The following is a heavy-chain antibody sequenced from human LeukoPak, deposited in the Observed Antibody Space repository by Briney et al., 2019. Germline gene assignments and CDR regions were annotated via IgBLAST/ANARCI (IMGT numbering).Heavy chain of an antibody. CDR1: GGSISSYY. V-gene: IGHV4-59*01. CDR3: ARLSQDYGRSFGY. CDR2: IYYSGST. J-gene: IGHJ4*02. D-gene: IGHD4-17*01. Sequence: SETLSLTCTVSGGSISSYYWSWIRQPPGKGLEWIGYIYYSGSTNYNPSLKSRVTISVDTSKNQFSLKLSSVTAADTAVYYCARLSQDYGRSFGYWGQGTLVTVSS.